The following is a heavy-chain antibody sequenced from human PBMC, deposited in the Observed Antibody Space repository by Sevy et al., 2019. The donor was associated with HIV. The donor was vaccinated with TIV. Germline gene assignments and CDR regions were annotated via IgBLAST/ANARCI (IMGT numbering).Heavy chain of an antibody. CDR3: AKEWTTLSDWHGELDY. Sequence: GGSLRLSCAASGFTFSNYAMSWVRQAPGKGLEWVSSVSISGPNTYYADSVKGRFTISRDISKNTMYLQMNSLRTEDTAVYYYAKEWTTLSDWHGELDYWGQGSLVTVSS. CDR2: VSISGPNT. V-gene: IGHV3-23*01. J-gene: IGHJ4*02. CDR1: GFTFSNYA. D-gene: IGHD2-21*02.